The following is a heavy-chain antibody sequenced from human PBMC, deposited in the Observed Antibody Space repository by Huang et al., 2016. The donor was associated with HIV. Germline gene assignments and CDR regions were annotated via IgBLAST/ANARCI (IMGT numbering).Heavy chain of an antibody. J-gene: IGHJ4*02. V-gene: IGHV1-18*01. CDR3: ARLWSRDGYNWDY. Sequence: QVQLVQSGVEVKKPGASVTVPCKASGYIFSDYLITWVRQAPGQGLEWMGWINPYNGNTKYAQKFQDRVTMTTDTSTSTAYMELRGLRSGDTALYYCARLWSRDGYNWDYWGQGTLVTVPS. D-gene: IGHD5-12*01. CDR1: GYIFSDYL. CDR2: INPYNGNT.